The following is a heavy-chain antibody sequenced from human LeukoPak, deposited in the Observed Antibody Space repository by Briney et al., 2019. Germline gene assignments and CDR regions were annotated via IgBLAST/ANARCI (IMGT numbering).Heavy chain of an antibody. D-gene: IGHD1-26*01. CDR2: IYASGST. J-gene: IGHJ4*02. CDR3: ARHMPWELPPGAYDY. CDR1: GGSISNYY. Sequence: SETLSLTCTVSGGSISNYYWSWIRQPAGKGLEWIGRIYASGSTNYNPSLKSRVTMSVDTSKNQFSLKLDSVTAADTAVYFCARHMPWELPPGAYDYWGQGSLVTVSS. V-gene: IGHV4-4*07.